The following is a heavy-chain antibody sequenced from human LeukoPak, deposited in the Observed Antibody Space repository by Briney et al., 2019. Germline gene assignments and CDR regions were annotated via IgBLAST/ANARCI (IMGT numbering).Heavy chain of an antibody. J-gene: IGHJ4*02. CDR1: GYTFTGYY. D-gene: IGHD6-13*01. CDR3: ARAYSSSWYNFDY. CDR2: INPNSGGT. V-gene: IGHV1-2*02. Sequence: GASVKVSCKASGYTFTGYYTHWVRQAPGQGLEWMGWINPNSGGTNYAQKFQGRVTMTRDTSISTAYMELSRLRSDDTAVYYCARAYSSSWYNFDYWGQGTLVTVSS.